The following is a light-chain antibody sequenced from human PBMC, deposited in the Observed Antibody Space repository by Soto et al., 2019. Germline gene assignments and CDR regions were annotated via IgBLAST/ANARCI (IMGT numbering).Light chain of an antibody. CDR2: DAS. CDR1: QNIRSR. J-gene: IGKJ1*01. CDR3: QQYHSYWT. Sequence: DFHRTKSPSTLSASVGYIVAIPCRPSQNIRSRLAWFQQKPGKAPKLLIYDASSLESGVPHRFSGSGSGTEFTLTISRLQTDDFSAYYCQQYHSYWTFGQGTKGDI. V-gene: IGKV1-5*01.